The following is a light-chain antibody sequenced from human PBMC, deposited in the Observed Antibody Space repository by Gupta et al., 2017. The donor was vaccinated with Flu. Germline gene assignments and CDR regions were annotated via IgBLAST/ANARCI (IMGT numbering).Light chain of an antibody. V-gene: IGKV3-11*01. CDR2: DAS. CDR1: QSVSSY. CDR3: QQRSNWPPGLT. Sequence: EIVLTQSPATLSLSPGERATLSCRASQSVSSYLAWYQQKPGQAPRLLIYDASNRATGIPARFSGSGDGTDFTFTISSREPEDFAVYYCQQRSNWPPGLTFGGGTKVEIK. J-gene: IGKJ4*01.